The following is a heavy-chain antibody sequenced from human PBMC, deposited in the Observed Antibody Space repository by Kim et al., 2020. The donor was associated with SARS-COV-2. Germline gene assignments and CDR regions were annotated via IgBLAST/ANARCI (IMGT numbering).Heavy chain of an antibody. J-gene: IGHJ4*02. V-gene: IGHV3-7*03. Sequence: GGSLRLSCAASGFTFSSYWMTWARQAPGKGLEWVSNIKRGGGEKYYVDSVKGRFTISRDDAKNSLYLQMNSLRAEDTAVYYCARLSSGWYSDYCGQGTLVTAFS. CDR3: ARLSSGWYSDY. CDR1: GFTFSSYW. D-gene: IGHD6-19*01. CDR2: IKRGGGEK.